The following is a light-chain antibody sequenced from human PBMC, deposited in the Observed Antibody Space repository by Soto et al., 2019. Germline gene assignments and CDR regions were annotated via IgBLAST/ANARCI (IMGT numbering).Light chain of an antibody. CDR3: ETWDSNTRV. CDR2: LEGSGSY. CDR1: SGHSSYI. Sequence: QRVLTQSSSASASLGSSVKLTCTLTSGHSSYIIAWHQQQPGKAPRYLMKLEGSGSYNKGSGVPDRFSGSSSGADRYLTICSLRSEDEGDYYCETWDSNTRVFGGGTKVTVL. V-gene: IGLV4-60*03. J-gene: IGLJ2*01.